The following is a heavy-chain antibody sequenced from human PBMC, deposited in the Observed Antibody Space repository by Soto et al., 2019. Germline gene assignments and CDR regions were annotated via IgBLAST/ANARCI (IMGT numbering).Heavy chain of an antibody. CDR2: IYHSGST. CDR3: ASNYYDSGIDY. Sequence: LSLTCAVSGGSISSGGYSWSWIRQPPGKGLEWIGYIYHSGSTYYNPSLKSRVTISVDRSKNQFSLKLSSVTAADTAVYYCASNYYDSGIDYWGQGTLVTVSS. J-gene: IGHJ4*02. V-gene: IGHV4-30-2*01. D-gene: IGHD3-22*01. CDR1: GGSISSGGYS.